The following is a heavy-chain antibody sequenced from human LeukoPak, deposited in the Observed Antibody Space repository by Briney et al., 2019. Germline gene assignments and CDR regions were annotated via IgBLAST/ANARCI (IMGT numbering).Heavy chain of an antibody. J-gene: IGHJ6*04. V-gene: IGHV4-61*09. CDR3: ARCMSELDYGDYAYYYHMDD. CDR2: FYSSTRT. D-gene: IGHD4-17*01. Sequence: SETLSLTCTVSGDSLTSGSRYWSWIRQPAGKGLEWIGHFYSSTRTTYNPSLESRVTISGDTAKNQFSLKLDSVTAADTAVYFCARCMSELDYGDYAYYYHMDDWGKGTTVTVSS. CDR1: GDSLTSGSRY.